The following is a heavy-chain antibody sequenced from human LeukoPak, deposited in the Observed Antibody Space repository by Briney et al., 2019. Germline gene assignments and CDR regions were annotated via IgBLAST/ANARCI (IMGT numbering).Heavy chain of an antibody. D-gene: IGHD2-8*02. CDR1: GFTFSSYG. CDR2: IWYDGSNK. Sequence: GGSLRLSCAASGFTFSSYGMHWVRQAPGKGLEWVAVIWYDGSNKYYADSVKGRFTISRDNSKNTLYLQMNSLRAEDTAVYYCARDPSWGMAFDYWGQGTLVTVSS. CDR3: ARDPSWGMAFDY. J-gene: IGHJ4*02. V-gene: IGHV3-33*01.